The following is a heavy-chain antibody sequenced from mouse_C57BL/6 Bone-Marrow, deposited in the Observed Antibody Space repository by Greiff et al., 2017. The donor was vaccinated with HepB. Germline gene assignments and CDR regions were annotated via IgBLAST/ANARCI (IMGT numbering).Heavy chain of an antibody. D-gene: IGHD1-1*01. CDR1: GYSITSGYY. CDR3: ARVYYGSSYEAMDY. CDR2: ISYDGSN. V-gene: IGHV3-6*01. Sequence: DVKLQESGPGLVKPSQSLSLTCSITGYSITSGYYWNWIRQFPGNKLEWMGYISYDGSNNYNPSLKNRISITRDTSKNQFFLKLNSVTTEDTATYYCARVYYGSSYEAMDYWGQGTSVTVSS. J-gene: IGHJ4*01.